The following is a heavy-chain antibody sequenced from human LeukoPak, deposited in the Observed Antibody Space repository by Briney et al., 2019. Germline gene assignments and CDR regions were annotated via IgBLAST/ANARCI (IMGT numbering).Heavy chain of an antibody. CDR2: IRQDGSEK. V-gene: IGHV3-7*01. CDR3: ARDPYYGSGSSVFDY. J-gene: IGHJ4*02. Sequence: GGSLRLSCAASGFTFSAFWMSWVRQPPGKGLEWVANIRQDGSEKNYVYSVKGRFTISRDNAKNSLYLQMNSLRAEDTAFYYCARDPYYGSGSSVFDYWGQGALVTVSS. D-gene: IGHD3-10*01. CDR1: GFTFSAFW.